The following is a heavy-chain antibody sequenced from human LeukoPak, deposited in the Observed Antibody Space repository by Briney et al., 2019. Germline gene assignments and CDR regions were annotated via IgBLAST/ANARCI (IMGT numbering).Heavy chain of an antibody. V-gene: IGHV3-30*04. CDR2: ISFDGSQK. CDR1: GFSVGGYA. CDR3: ARSDRGDYNFDY. D-gene: IGHD4-17*01. Sequence: GGSLRLSCEVSGFSVGGYALHWVRQAPGKGLEWVAVISFDGSQKYYADSVKGRFTISRDTFKNTLFLQTDSLSGEDTGFYYCARSDRGDYNFDYWGQGTLVTVSS. J-gene: IGHJ4*02.